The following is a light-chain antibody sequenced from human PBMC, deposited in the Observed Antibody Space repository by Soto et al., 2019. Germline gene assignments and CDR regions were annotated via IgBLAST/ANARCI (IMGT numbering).Light chain of an antibody. CDR3: ASFRSGTILV. J-gene: IGLJ1*01. CDR2: EVN. Sequence: QSVLTQPPSASGSPGQSVAISCTGTSSDVGGYNYVSWYQQHPGKAPKLMIYEVNKRPSGVPDRFSGSKAGNTASLTISGLLDDDEADYFCASFRSGTILVFGSGTKVTVL. CDR1: SSDVGGYNY. V-gene: IGLV2-8*01.